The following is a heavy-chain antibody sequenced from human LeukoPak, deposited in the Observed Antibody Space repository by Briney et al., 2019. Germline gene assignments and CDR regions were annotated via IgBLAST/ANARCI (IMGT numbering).Heavy chain of an antibody. V-gene: IGHV1-2*02. Sequence: ASVKVSCKASGYTFTGYYMHWVRQAPGQGLEWMGWINPNSGGTNYAQKFQGRVTMTSDTSISTAYMELSRLRSDGTAVYYCARDIVMVTYWFDPWGQGTLVTVSS. D-gene: IGHD5-18*01. J-gene: IGHJ5*02. CDR1: GYTFTGYY. CDR2: INPNSGGT. CDR3: ARDIVMVTYWFDP.